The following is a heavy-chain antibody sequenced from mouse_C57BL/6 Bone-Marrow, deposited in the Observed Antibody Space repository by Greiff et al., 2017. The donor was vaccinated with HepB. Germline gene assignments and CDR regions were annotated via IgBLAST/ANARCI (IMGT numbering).Heavy chain of an antibody. V-gene: IGHV1-81*01. CDR1: GYTFTSYG. CDR2: IYPRSGNT. CDR3: ARPNLLIYYYGSSYFDY. Sequence: VQLQESGAELARPGASVKLSCKASGYTFTSYGISWVKQRTGQGLEWIGEIYPRSGNTYYNEKFKGKATLTADKSSSTAYMELRSLTSEDSAVYFCARPNLLIYYYGSSYFDYWGQGTTLTVSS. D-gene: IGHD1-1*01. J-gene: IGHJ2*01.